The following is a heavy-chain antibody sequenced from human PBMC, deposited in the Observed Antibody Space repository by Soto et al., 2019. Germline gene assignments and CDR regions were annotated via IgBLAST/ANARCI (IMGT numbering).Heavy chain of an antibody. Sequence: QVQLVQSGAEEKKPGASVKVSCKASGYTFTSYAMHWVRQAPGQRLEWMGWINAGNGNTKYSQKVQGRVTITRDTSASTAYMELSSLTSEDTAVYYCARSIVVVTALDYWGQGTLVTVSS. J-gene: IGHJ4*02. V-gene: IGHV1-3*05. CDR1: GYTFTSYA. CDR3: ARSIVVVTALDY. CDR2: INAGNGNT. D-gene: IGHD2-21*02.